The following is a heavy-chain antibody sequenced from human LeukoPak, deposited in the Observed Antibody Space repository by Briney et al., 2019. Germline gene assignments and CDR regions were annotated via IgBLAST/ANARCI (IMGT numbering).Heavy chain of an antibody. V-gene: IGHV4-61*01. Sequence: SETLSLTCTVSGGSISSSSYYWSWIRQPPGKGLEWIGYIYYSGSTNYNPSLKSRVTISVDTSKNQFSLKLSSVTAADTAVYYCARVGGWTYYDILTGYRPNWFDPWGQGTLVTVSS. J-gene: IGHJ5*02. CDR3: ARVGGWTYYDILTGYRPNWFDP. D-gene: IGHD3-9*01. CDR2: IYYSGST. CDR1: GGSISSSSYY.